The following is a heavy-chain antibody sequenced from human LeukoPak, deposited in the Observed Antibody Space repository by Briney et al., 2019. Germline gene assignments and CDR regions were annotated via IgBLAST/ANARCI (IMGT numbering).Heavy chain of an antibody. J-gene: IGHJ4*02. CDR3: AKQFLGAN. V-gene: IGHV3-23*01. Sequence: PGGSLRLSCAASGFIFSSLAMTWVRQAPGKGLEWVSTINAVDANTYYADSVKGRFTFSRDNSRNTLYLQMNSLRAEDTAVYYCAKQFLGANWGQGTLVIVSS. CDR1: GFIFSSLA. D-gene: IGHD4/OR15-4a*01. CDR2: INAVDANT.